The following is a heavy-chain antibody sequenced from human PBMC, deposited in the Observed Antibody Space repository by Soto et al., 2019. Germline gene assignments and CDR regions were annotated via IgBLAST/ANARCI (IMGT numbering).Heavy chain of an antibody. CDR1: GFTFSSYW. J-gene: IGHJ6*02. Sequence: GGSLRLSCAASGFTFSSYWMSWVRQAPGKGLEWVANIKQDGSEKYYVDSVKGRFTISRDNAKNSLYLQMNSLRAEDTAVYYCAXANRGSLYYYYYYGMDVWGQGTTVTVSS. D-gene: IGHD7-27*01. V-gene: IGHV3-7*01. CDR3: AXANRGSLYYYYYYGMDV. CDR2: IKQDGSEK.